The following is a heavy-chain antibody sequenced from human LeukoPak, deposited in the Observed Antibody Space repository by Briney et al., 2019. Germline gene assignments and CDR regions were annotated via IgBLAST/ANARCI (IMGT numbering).Heavy chain of an antibody. CDR3: ARARREYYYDSSGYYALFDY. CDR2: INHSGST. CDR1: GGSFSGYY. V-gene: IGHV4-34*01. Sequence: PSETLSLTCAVYGGSFSGYYWSWIRQPPGKGLEWIGEINHSGSTNYNPSLKSRVTISVETSKNQFSLKLSSVTAADTAVYYCARARREYYYDSSGYYALFDYWGQGTLVTVSS. D-gene: IGHD3-22*01. J-gene: IGHJ4*02.